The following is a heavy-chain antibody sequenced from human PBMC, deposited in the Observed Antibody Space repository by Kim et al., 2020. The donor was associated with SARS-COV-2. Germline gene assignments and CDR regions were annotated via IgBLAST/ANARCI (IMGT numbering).Heavy chain of an antibody. CDR3: ARRRYDYGDLALTYGMDV. D-gene: IGHD4-17*01. J-gene: IGHJ6*01. CDR2: ISSSSSYI. Sequence: GGSLRLSCAASGFTFSSYSMNWVRQAPGKGLEWVSSISSSSSYIYYADSVKGRFTISRDNAKNSLYLQMNSLRAEDTAVYYCARRRYDYGDLALTYGMDVWGQGTTVTVSS. CDR1: GFTFSSYS. V-gene: IGHV3-21*01.